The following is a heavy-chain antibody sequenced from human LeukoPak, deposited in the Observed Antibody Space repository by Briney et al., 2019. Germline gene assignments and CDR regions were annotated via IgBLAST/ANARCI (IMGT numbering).Heavy chain of an antibody. CDR2: ISAYNGNT. CDR3: ASPSHCSSTSCLEFDY. Sequence: ASVKVSCKASGYTFTSYGISWVRQAPGQGLEWMGWISAYNGNTNYAQKLQGGVTMTTDTSTSTAYMELRSLGSDDTAVYYCASPSHCSSTSCLEFDYWGQGTLVTVSS. J-gene: IGHJ4*02. D-gene: IGHD2-2*01. V-gene: IGHV1-18*01. CDR1: GYTFTSYG.